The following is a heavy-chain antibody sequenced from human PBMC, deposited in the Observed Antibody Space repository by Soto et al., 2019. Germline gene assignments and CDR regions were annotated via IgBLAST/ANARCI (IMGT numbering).Heavy chain of an antibody. CDR1: GFTFSSYG. V-gene: IGHV3-30*18. CDR2: ISYDGSNK. D-gene: IGHD6-13*01. J-gene: IGHJ4*02. Sequence: QVQLVESGGGVVQPGRPLRLSCAASGFTFSSYGMHWVRQAPGKGLEWVAVISYDGSNKYYADSVKGRFTISRDNSKNTLYLQMNSLRAEDTAVYYCAKDESSSWYALFDYWGQGTLVTVSS. CDR3: AKDESSSWYALFDY.